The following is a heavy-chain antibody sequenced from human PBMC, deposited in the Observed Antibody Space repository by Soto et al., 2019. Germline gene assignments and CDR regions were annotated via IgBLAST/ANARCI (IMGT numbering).Heavy chain of an antibody. Sequence: EVQLLESGGGLVQPGGYLRLSCAASGFTFSSYAMSWVRQATGNGLEWVSTIRGSGGSTFYADSVKGRFTISRDNSKNTLYLQMNSLRAEDTAVYYCTAGLWGKAGFDYWGQGTLVTVSS. CDR1: GFTFSSYA. D-gene: IGHD3-10*01. V-gene: IGHV3-23*01. J-gene: IGHJ4*02. CDR3: TAGLWGKAGFDY. CDR2: IRGSGGST.